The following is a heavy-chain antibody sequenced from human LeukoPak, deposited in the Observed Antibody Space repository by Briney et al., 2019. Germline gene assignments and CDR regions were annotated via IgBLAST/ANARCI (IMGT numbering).Heavy chain of an antibody. CDR2: IHSSGNT. D-gene: IGHD3-22*01. Sequence: TLSLTCTVSGDSISRGYYWVWIRQPPGKGLEWIGYIHSSGNTYYNPSLQNRLIISRDTTEDPLSLTLTSVTAADTAVYFCASGYGSGWLDSWGQGTQVTVSS. CDR3: ASGYGSGWLDS. V-gene: IGHV4-31*03. CDR1: GDSISRGYY. J-gene: IGHJ5*01.